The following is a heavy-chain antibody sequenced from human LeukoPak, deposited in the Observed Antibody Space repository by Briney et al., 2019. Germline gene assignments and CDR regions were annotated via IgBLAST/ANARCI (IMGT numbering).Heavy chain of an antibody. D-gene: IGHD1-26*01. CDR1: GGSISNYY. Sequence: PSETLSLICTVSGGSISNYYWTWLRQPPGKGLEWVGYIYYSGSTNYNPSLKSRVTISLDTSKNQFSLKLSSVTAADTAMYYCARYQPSSGKYYFDYWGQGTLVTVSS. J-gene: IGHJ4*02. CDR2: IYYSGST. V-gene: IGHV4-59*01. CDR3: ARYQPSSGKYYFDY.